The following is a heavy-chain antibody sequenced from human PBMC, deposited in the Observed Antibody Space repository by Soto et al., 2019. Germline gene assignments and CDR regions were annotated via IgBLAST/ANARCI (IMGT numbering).Heavy chain of an antibody. CDR2: ISYDGSNK. V-gene: IGHV3-30-3*01. J-gene: IGHJ5*02. Sequence: GGSLRLSCAASGFTFSSYAMHWVRQAPGKGLEWVAVISYDGSNKYYADSVKGRFTISRDNSKNTLYLQMNSLRAEDTAVYYCARDLSPFPGESWGQGTLVTVSS. CDR1: GFTFSSYA. CDR3: ARDLSPFPGES.